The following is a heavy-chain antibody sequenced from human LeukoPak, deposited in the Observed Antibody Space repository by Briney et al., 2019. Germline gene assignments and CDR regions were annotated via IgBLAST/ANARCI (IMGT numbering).Heavy chain of an antibody. V-gene: IGHV4-34*01. D-gene: IGHD5-24*01. J-gene: IGHJ1*01. CDR2: INHSGST. CDR3: ARAEMATIEH. CDR1: GGSFSGYY. Sequence: PSETLSLTCADYGGSFSGYYWSWIRQPPGKGLEWIGEINHSGSTNYNPSLKSRVTISVDTSKNQFSLKLSSVTAADTAVYYCARAEMATIEHWGQGTLVTVSS.